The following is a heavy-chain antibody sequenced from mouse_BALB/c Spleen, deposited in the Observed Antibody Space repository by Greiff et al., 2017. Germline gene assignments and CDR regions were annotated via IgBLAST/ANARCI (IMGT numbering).Heavy chain of an antibody. J-gene: IGHJ2*01. Sequence: EVQLQESGAELVRPGASVKLSCTASGFNINDYYMHWVKQRPEQGLEWIGWIDPENGDTEYAPKFQGKATMTTDTSSNTAYLQLSSLTSEDTAVYYCNAGGYDYWGQGTTLTVSS. CDR3: NAGGYDY. CDR2: IDPENGDT. V-gene: IGHV14-4*02. D-gene: IGHD2-2*01. CDR1: GFNINDYY.